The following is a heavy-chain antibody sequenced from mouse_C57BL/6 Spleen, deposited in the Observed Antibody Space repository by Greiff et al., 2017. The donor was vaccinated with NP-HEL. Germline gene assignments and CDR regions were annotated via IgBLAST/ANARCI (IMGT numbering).Heavy chain of an antibody. D-gene: IGHD2-4*01. Sequence: VQLQQSGPELVKPGASVKISCKASGYSFTGYYMNWVKQSPEKSLEWIGEINPSTGGTTYNQKFKAKATLTVDKSSSTAYMQLKSLTSEDSAVYYCARVGGLRRGAWFAYWGQGTLVTASA. CDR2: INPSTGGT. CDR1: GYSFTGYY. V-gene: IGHV1-42*01. J-gene: IGHJ3*01. CDR3: ARVGGLRRGAWFAY.